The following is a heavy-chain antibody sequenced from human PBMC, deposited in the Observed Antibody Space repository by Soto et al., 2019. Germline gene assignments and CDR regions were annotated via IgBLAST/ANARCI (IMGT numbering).Heavy chain of an antibody. V-gene: IGHV4-59*01. CDR3: ARDVRQLVRKWYFDL. CDR2: ISYSGST. D-gene: IGHD6-13*01. CDR1: GGSISNYY. Sequence: QVQLQESGPGLVKSSETLSLTCTVSGGSISNYYWSWIRQPPGKGLECIGYISYSGSTNYNPSLKRRVTISVDTSKNQVSLKLSSVTAADTAIYYCARDVRQLVRKWYFDLWGRGTLVTVSS. J-gene: IGHJ2*01.